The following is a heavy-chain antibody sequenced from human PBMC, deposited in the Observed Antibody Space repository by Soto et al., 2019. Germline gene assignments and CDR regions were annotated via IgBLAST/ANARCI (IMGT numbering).Heavy chain of an antibody. D-gene: IGHD3-16*02. J-gene: IGHJ4*02. CDR2: IFPGDSDT. CDR1: GYSFTSYY. V-gene: IGHV5-51*01. Sequence: GESLKISCKASGYSFTSYYIGWVRQMPGKGLEWMGTIFPGDSDTRYSPSFQGQVTISGDRSISTAYLQWSSLKASDTAMYYCARRSFSYPYFDYWGQGSXVTVSS. CDR3: ARRSFSYPYFDY.